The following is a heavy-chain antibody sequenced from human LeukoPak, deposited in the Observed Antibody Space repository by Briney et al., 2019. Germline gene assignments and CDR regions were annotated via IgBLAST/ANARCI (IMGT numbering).Heavy chain of an antibody. D-gene: IGHD6-19*01. J-gene: IGHJ5*02. CDR1: GGSISSGGYY. V-gene: IGHV4-61*08. CDR3: ARAYSSGPTPWFDP. Sequence: SETLSLTCTVSGGSISSGGYYWSWIRQHPGKGLEWIGYIYYSGSTNYNPSLKSRVTISVDTSKNQFSLKLSSVTAADTAVYYCARAYSSGPTPWFDPWGQGTLVTVSS. CDR2: IYYSGST.